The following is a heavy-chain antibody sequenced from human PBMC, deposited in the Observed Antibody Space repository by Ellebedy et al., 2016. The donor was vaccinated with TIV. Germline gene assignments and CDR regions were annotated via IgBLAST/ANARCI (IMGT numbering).Heavy chain of an antibody. Sequence: SETLSLTCTVSGGSISSSPYYWGWIRQSPGKGLEWIGTIYYGGNTYFNPSLKSRVSISVDTSMNRFSLELNSVTAADTAVYYCARNVLIFTFDKWYSDLWGRGTLVSVS. CDR1: GGSISSSPYY. D-gene: IGHD3/OR15-3a*01. CDR2: IYYGGNT. V-gene: IGHV4-39*01. J-gene: IGHJ2*01. CDR3: ARNVLIFTFDKWYSDL.